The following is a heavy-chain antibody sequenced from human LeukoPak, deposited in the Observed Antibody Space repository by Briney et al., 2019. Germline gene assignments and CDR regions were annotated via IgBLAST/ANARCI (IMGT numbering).Heavy chain of an antibody. CDR2: IYYSGST. CDR3: RASPDSSWYVGESFDY. J-gene: IGHJ4*02. Sequence: SETLSLTCTVSGGSISSSSYYWGWIRQPPGKGLEWIGSIYYSGSTYYNPSLKSRVTISVYTSKNQFSLKLSSVTAADTAVYYCRASPDSSWYVGESFDYWGQGTLVTVSS. D-gene: IGHD6-13*01. V-gene: IGHV4-39*01. CDR1: GGSISSSSYY.